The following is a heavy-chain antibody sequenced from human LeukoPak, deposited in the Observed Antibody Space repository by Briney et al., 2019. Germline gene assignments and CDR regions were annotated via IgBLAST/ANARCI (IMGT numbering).Heavy chain of an antibody. V-gene: IGHV1-2*02. CDR2: INPNSGGT. CDR1: GYTFTGYY. J-gene: IGHJ4*02. D-gene: IGHD5-18*01. Sequence: ASVKVSCKASGYTFTGYYMHWVRQAPGQGLEWMGWINPNSGGTNYAQKFQGRVTMTRDTSISTAYTELSRLRSDDTAVYYCARDRKGIQLWLQLLDYWGQGTLVTVSS. CDR3: ARDRKGIQLWLQLLDY.